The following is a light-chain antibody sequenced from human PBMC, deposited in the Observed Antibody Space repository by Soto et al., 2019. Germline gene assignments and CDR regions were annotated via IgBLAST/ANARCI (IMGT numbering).Light chain of an antibody. CDR2: EVS. J-gene: IGLJ1*01. CDR1: SSDVGGYNY. CDR3: SSYTSSGTYV. V-gene: IGLV2-14*01. Sequence: QSALTQPASVSGSPGQSITMSCTGASSDVGGYNYVSWYQQYPGKAPKLMIYEVSNRPSGVSNRFSGSKSGNTASLTISGLQAEDEADYYCSSYTSSGTYVFGTGTKVTVL.